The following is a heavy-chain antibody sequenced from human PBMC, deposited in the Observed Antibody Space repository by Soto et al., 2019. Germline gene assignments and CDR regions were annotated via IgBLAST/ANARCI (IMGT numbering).Heavy chain of an antibody. D-gene: IGHD6-13*01. Sequence: GGSLRLSCSASGFTFSSYAMHWVRQAPGKGLEYVSAISSNGGSTYYADSVKGRFTISRDNSKNTLYLQMSSLRAEDTAVYYCVKDQSSSWYWGGYGCFDYWGQGTLVTVSS. CDR1: GFTFSSYA. J-gene: IGHJ4*02. CDR2: ISSNGGST. CDR3: VKDQSSSWYWGGYGCFDY. V-gene: IGHV3-64D*08.